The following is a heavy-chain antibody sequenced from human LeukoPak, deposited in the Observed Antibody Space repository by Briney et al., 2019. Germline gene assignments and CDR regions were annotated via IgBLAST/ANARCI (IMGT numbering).Heavy chain of an antibody. CDR2: IYYSGSA. J-gene: IGHJ4*02. CDR3: ASTDSSGYPDY. Sequence: SETLSLTCTVSGGSISSYYWSWIRQPPGKGLEWIGYIYYSGSANYNPSLKSRVTISVDTSKHQFSLKLSSVTAADTAVYYCASTDSSGYPDYWGQGTLVTVSS. V-gene: IGHV4-59*01. CDR1: GGSISSYY. D-gene: IGHD3-22*01.